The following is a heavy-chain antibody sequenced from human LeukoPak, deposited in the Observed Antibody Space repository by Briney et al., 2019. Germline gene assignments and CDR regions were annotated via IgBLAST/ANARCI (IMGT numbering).Heavy chain of an antibody. CDR1: GFTFSSYA. Sequence: PGGSLRLSCAASGFTFSSYAMSWVRQAPGKGLEWVSVISGSGGSTYYADSVKGRFTISRDTSKNTLYLQMNSLRAEDTAVYYCAKDGSISWYYYFDDWGQGTLVTVSS. CDR2: ISGSGGST. V-gene: IGHV3-23*01. J-gene: IGHJ4*02. CDR3: AKDGSISWYYYFDD. D-gene: IGHD6-13*01.